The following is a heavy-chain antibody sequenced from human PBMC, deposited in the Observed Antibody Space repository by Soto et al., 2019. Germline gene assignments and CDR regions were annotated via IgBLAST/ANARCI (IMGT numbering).Heavy chain of an antibody. J-gene: IGHJ4*02. V-gene: IGHV4-34*01. Sequence: SETLSLTCAVYGGSFSGYYWSWIRQPPGKGLEWIGEINHSGSTNYNPSLKSRVTISVDTSKNRFSLKLSSVTAADTAVYYCARERGGLPYYFDYWGQGTLVTVSS. CDR3: ARERGGLPYYFDY. D-gene: IGHD2-15*01. CDR2: INHSGST. CDR1: GGSFSGYY.